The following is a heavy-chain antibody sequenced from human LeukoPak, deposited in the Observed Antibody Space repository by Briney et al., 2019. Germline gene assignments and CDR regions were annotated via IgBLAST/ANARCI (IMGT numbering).Heavy chain of an antibody. CDR3: ARDSQIVGAPLYYFDY. J-gene: IGHJ4*02. Sequence: GGSLRLSCAASGFTFSSYAMHWVRQAPGKGLEWVAVISYDGSNKYYADSVKGRFTISRDNSKNTLYLQMNSLRAEDTAVYYCARDSQIVGAPLYYFDYWGQGTLVTVSS. D-gene: IGHD1-26*01. CDR1: GFTFSSYA. CDR2: ISYDGSNK. V-gene: IGHV3-30-3*01.